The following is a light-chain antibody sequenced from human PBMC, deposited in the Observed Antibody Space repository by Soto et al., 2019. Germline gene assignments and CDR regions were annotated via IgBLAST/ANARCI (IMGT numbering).Light chain of an antibody. J-gene: IGKJ4*01. V-gene: IGKV3-20*01. CDR1: QSVSSRY. Sequence: EIVLTQSPGTLSVSPGERATLSCRASQSVSSRYVAWYQQKRGQAPRLLIYGTSSRATGIPDRFSGSGSGTDFTLTISRLEPEDFAVYYCQQYGSSLLTFGGGTKVDIK. CDR3: QQYGSSLLT. CDR2: GTS.